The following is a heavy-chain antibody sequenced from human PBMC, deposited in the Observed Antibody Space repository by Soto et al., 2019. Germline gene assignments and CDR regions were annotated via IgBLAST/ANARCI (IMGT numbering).Heavy chain of an antibody. V-gene: IGHV4-31*03. Sequence: PSETLSLTCTVSGGSISSGGYYWSWIRQHPGKGLEWIGYIYYSGSTYYNPSLKSRVTISVDTSKNQFSLKLSSVTAADTAVYYCARVKGYYDSSGYYYVGYYFDYWGQGTLVTVSS. CDR3: ARVKGYYDSSGYYYVGYYFDY. D-gene: IGHD3-22*01. CDR1: GGSISSGGYY. J-gene: IGHJ4*02. CDR2: IYYSGST.